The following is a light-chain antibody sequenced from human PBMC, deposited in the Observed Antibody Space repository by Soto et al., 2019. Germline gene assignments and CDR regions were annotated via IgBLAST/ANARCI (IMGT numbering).Light chain of an antibody. CDR1: QRMSGSS. CDR3: QHYCNSHS. V-gene: IGKV3-20*01. CDR2: GDT. J-gene: IGKJ2*01. Sequence: VLTQYPGILSLSPWYRATLSCSSSQRMSGSSLAWYQQKHGQAPRVLFYGDTTRATGVPARFSATASWADFSIISSRQEPVDYGVYHWQHYCNSHSVGPGTKLEIK.